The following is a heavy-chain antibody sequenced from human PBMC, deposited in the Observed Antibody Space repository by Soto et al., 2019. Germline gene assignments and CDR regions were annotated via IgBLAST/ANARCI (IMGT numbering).Heavy chain of an antibody. CDR3: AKDYGSGSKYTIKYYYYMDV. V-gene: IGHV4-59*02. CDR2: MHYTGFS. Sequence: SETLSLTCSFSGDSVTSHYLTWIRQSPEKGLEWIGYMHYTGFSHYNPSLKSRLTISVDRSKNQFTLQLTTVTVEDTAVYYCAKDYGSGSKYTIKYYYYMDVWGKGTTVTVSS. CDR1: GDSVTSHY. J-gene: IGHJ6*03. D-gene: IGHD3-10*01.